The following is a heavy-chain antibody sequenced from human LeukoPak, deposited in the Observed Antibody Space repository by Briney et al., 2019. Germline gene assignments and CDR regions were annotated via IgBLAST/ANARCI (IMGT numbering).Heavy chain of an antibody. CDR3: ARATVTRYWFDP. Sequence: GGSLRLSCAASGFTFSSYGMHWVRQAPGKGLEWVAVIWYDGSNKYYADSVKGRFTISRDNSKNTLHLQMNSLRAEDTAVYYCARATVTRYWFDPWGQGTLVTVSS. CDR1: GFTFSSYG. V-gene: IGHV3-33*01. CDR2: IWYDGSNK. J-gene: IGHJ5*02. D-gene: IGHD4-17*01.